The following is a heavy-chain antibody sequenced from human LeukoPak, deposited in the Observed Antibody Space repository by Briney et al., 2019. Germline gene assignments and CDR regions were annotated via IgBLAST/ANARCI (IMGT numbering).Heavy chain of an antibody. Sequence: ASVKVSCKASGYTFTGYYMHWVRQAPGQGLEWMGWINPNSGGTNYAQKFQGRVTMTRDTSISTAYMELSRLRSDDTAVYYCARDLEGRQLGFQHWGQGTLVTVSS. V-gene: IGHV1-2*02. D-gene: IGHD6-13*01. CDR2: INPNSGGT. CDR3: ARDLEGRQLGFQH. CDR1: GYTFTGYY. J-gene: IGHJ1*01.